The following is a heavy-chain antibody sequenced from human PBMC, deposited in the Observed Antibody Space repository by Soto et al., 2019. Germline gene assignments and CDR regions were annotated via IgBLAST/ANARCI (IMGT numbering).Heavy chain of an antibody. J-gene: IGHJ5*02. CDR2: IWYEGTTK. D-gene: IGHD3-10*01. CDR3: ARDVGSSGSSRWFDT. CDR1: EFTLSNYG. V-gene: IGHV3-33*01. Sequence: VGSLRHSWVASEFTLSNYGMHWIRQAPGKGLEWIALIWYEGTTKYSTDSMKGRFSISRDQSKSTLYLQVNSLRAEDTATYYCARDVGSSGSSRWFDTWGQGTLVTVSS.